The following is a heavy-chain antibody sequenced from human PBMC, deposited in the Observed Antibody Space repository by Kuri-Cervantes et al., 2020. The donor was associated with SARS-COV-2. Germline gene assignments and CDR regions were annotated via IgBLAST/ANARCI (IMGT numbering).Heavy chain of an antibody. D-gene: IGHD5-12*01. J-gene: IGHJ4*02. CDR3: ARGLVDIVATSAH. Sequence: ASVKVSCKASGYTFSSNAIHWVRQAPGQRLEWMGWIDADDTKYSQRFQGRVTMTRNTSISTAYMELSSLRSEDTAVYYCARGLVDIVATSAHWGQGTLVTVSS. CDR2: IDADDT. CDR1: GYTFSSNA. V-gene: IGHV1-3*01.